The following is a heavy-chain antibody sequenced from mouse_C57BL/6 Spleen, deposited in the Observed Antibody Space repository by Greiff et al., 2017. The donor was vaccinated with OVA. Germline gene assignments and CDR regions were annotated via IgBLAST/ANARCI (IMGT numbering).Heavy chain of an antibody. J-gene: IGHJ3*01. D-gene: IGHD2-1*01. CDR3: THLLRFAD. CDR2: IDPETGGT. Sequence: QVQLQQSGAELVRPGASVTLSCKASGYTFTDYEMHWVQQTPVHGLEWIGAIDPETGGTSYNQKFKGQAILTADKSSSTAYMELRSLTSEDSAVYYCTHLLRFADWGQGTLVTVSA. V-gene: IGHV1-15*01. CDR1: GYTFTDYE.